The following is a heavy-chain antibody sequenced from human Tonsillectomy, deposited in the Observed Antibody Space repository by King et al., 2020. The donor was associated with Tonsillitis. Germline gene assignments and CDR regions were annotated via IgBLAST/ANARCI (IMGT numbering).Heavy chain of an antibody. CDR3: AKEKFRSFDY. Sequence: VQLVESGAEVKKPGASVKVSCKASGYTFTGYYMHWVRQAPGQGLEWMGWFNPNSGGTHYAQKFQGRVTMTRDTSISTAHMELSRLRSDDTAVYYCAKEKFRSFDYWGQGTLVTVSS. CDR1: GYTFTGYY. D-gene: IGHD3-10*01. CDR2: FNPNSGGT. V-gene: IGHV1-2*02. J-gene: IGHJ4*02.